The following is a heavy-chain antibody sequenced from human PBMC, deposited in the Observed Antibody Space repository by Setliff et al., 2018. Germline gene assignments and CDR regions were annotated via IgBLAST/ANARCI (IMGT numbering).Heavy chain of an antibody. V-gene: IGHV3-23*01. CDR3: ANHNPARWAVTGTPLDY. J-gene: IGHJ4*02. CDR1: GFTFSTHS. CDR2: ISGDSASI. Sequence: GESLKISCAASGFTFSTHSMSWVRQAPGKGLEWVSAISGDSASIYYGDSVKGRFTISRDNSKNALYLQMNSLRAEDTAIYYCANHNPARWAVTGTPLDYWGQGTLVTVSS. D-gene: IGHD6-19*01.